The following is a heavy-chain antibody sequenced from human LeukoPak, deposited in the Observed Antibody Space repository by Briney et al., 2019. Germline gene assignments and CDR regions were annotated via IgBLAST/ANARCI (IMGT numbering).Heavy chain of an antibody. CDR2: ISGSGGST. V-gene: IGHV3-23*01. Sequence: GGSLRLSCAASRFTFNTYAMSWVRQAPGKGLEWVSAISGSGGSTYYADSVKGRFTISRDNSKNTLYLQMNSLRAEDTAVYYCAKFAVESSSPGYYFDYWGQGTLVTVSS. CDR1: RFTFNTYA. J-gene: IGHJ4*02. CDR3: AKFAVESSSPGYYFDY. D-gene: IGHD6-6*01.